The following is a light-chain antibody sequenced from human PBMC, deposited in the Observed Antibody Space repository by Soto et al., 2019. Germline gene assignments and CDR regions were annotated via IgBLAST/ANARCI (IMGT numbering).Light chain of an antibody. CDR2: GAS. CDR1: PRISTH. CDR3: QPSYSSLYT. V-gene: IGKV1-39*01. Sequence: DIPLNQSTSSLSSSVGDRVTSNCQASPRISTHLNWFQQKPGKAPNLLIYGASTLQSVVPLRVSGTGSVTDFDRTISSLQPAAFATYFCQPSYSSLYTFCYGTKRDI. J-gene: IGKJ2*01.